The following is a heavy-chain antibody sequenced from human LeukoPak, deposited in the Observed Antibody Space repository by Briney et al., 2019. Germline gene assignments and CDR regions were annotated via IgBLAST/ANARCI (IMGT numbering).Heavy chain of an antibody. J-gene: IGHJ4*02. V-gene: IGHV3-74*01. D-gene: IGHD1-1*01. CDR3: VKDRTREGNRLFEH. CDR1: GFTFSRYW. CDR2: INTDGTST. Sequence: GGSLRLSCAVSGFTFSRYWMHWVRQAPGKGLVWVSRINTDGTSTNYADSVKGRFTISRDKAKNTLYLQMNSLRDEDTAVYYCVKDRTREGNRLFEHWGQGTLVTVSS.